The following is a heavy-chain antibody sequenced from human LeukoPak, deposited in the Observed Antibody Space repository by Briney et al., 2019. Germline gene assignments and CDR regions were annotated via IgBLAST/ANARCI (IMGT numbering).Heavy chain of an antibody. CDR3: ARTEYCIRGSCYGLAFDV. J-gene: IGHJ3*01. CDR2: VSNDGNDE. D-gene: IGHD2-15*01. V-gene: IGHV3-30*03. Sequence: GGSLRLSCAAFGFTLGTFGMHWVRQAPGKGLEWVAVVSNDGNDEYDADSVKGRFTISRDTSKNMLYLQMNSLRTDDTAMYYCARTEYCIRGSCYGLAFDVWGQGTMVTVSS. CDR1: GFTLGTFG.